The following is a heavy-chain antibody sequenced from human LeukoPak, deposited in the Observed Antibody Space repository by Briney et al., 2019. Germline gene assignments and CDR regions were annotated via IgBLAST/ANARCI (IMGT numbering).Heavy chain of an antibody. J-gene: IGHJ6*04. V-gene: IGHV3-74*01. Sequence: PGGSLRLSCAASGFTFSSYWMHWARQAPGKGLVWVSRIKSDGSDIIYADSVKGRFTISTDNAKNMLYLEMNSLRGEDTAVYYCTRKSGHYYGMDVWGKGTTVTVSS. D-gene: IGHD1-26*01. CDR1: GFTFSSYW. CDR3: TRKSGHYYGMDV. CDR2: IKSDGSDI.